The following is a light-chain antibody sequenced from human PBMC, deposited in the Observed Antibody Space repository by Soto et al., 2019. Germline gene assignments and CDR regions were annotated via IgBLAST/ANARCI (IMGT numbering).Light chain of an antibody. J-gene: IGLJ1*01. Sequence: QSALTQPASVSGSPAQSITISCTGTSSDVGAYNYVSWYQQHPGKAPKLMIYEVSNRPSGVSNRFSGSKSGNTASLTISGLQAEDEADYYCSSYTTTTTYVFGNGTKVTVL. V-gene: IGLV2-14*01. CDR3: SSYTTTTTYV. CDR2: EVS. CDR1: SSDVGAYNY.